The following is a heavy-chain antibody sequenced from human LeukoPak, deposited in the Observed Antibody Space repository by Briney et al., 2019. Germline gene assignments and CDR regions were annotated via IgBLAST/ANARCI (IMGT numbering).Heavy chain of an antibody. V-gene: IGHV3-33*01. CDR1: GFTFSSYG. J-gene: IGHJ3*02. CDR2: IWYDGSNK. CDR3: ARDLRSPGVFDI. Sequence: GGSPRLSCAASGFTFSSYGMHWVRQAPGKGLEWVAVIWYDGSNKLYADSVKGRFTISKDNSKRTLFLQMNSLRAEDTAVYYCARDLRSPGVFDIWGQGTMVTVSS. D-gene: IGHD2-8*01.